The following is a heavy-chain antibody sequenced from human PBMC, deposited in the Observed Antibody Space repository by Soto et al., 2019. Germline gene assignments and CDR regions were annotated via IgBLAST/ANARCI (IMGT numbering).Heavy chain of an antibody. V-gene: IGHV4-39*07. CDR1: GDSIISSNYY. Sequence: SETLSLTCTVSGDSIISSNYYWSWIRQSPGKGLEWIGEIYHSGSTNYIPSLKSRVTISVDKSRNQFSLKLSSVTAADTAVYYCARRWGEGRVDYWGQGTLVTVSS. CDR2: IYHSGST. J-gene: IGHJ4*02. CDR3: ARRWGEGRVDY. D-gene: IGHD3-10*01.